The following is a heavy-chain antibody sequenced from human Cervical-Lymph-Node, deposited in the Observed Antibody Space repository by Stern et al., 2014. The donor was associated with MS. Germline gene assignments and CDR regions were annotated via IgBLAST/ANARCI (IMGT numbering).Heavy chain of an antibody. V-gene: IGHV1-8*01. Sequence: VQLVESGAEVKKPGASVKVSCKASGYTFTSYDINWVRQATGQGLEWMGWMNPNSGNTGYAQKFQGRVTMTRNTSISTAYMELSSLRSEDTAVYYCARGRITMVRGGPNWFGPWGQGTLVTVSS. CDR1: GYTFTSYD. J-gene: IGHJ5*02. CDR3: ARGRITMVRGGPNWFGP. D-gene: IGHD3-10*01. CDR2: MNPNSGNT.